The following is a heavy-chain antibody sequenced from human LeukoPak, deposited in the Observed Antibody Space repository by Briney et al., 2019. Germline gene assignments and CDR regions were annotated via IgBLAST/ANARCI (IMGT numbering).Heavy chain of an antibody. J-gene: IGHJ3*02. V-gene: IGHV3-21*01. Sequence: GGSLRLSCAASGFTLSSYSMNWVRQAPGKGLEWVSSISSSSSYIYSADSVKGRFTISRDNAKNSLYLQMNSLRAEDTALYYWARGYSNYGYVFDIWGQGTTVTVSS. CDR3: ARGYSNYGYVFDI. CDR1: GFTLSSYS. CDR2: ISSSSSYI. D-gene: IGHD4-11*01.